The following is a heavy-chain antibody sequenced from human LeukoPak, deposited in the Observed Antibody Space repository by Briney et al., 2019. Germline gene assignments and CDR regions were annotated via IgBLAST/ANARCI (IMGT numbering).Heavy chain of an antibody. J-gene: IGHJ3*02. CDR1: GGSISSSSYY. V-gene: IGHV4-39*02. CDR3: ARVGYSSGWYNAFDI. CDR2: IYYSGST. D-gene: IGHD6-19*01. Sequence: SETLSLTCTVSGGSISSSSYYWGWIRQPPGKGLEWIGSIYYSGSTYYNPSLKSRVTISVDTSKNRFSLKLSSVTAADTAVYYCARVGYSSGWYNAFDIWGQGTMVTVSS.